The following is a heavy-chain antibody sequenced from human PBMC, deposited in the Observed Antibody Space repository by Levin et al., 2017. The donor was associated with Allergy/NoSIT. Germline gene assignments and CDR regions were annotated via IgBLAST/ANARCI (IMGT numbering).Heavy chain of an antibody. CDR3: ASLFPQCYYYYLDV. D-gene: IGHD3-10*02. CDR2: ISAYSSET. Sequence: PGGSLRLSCAASGFPFSTYTMSWVRQAPGKGLEWVASISAYSSETHYPDSVKGRFTISRDNAKTPLYLQMNSLRAEAAGGYSCASLFPQCYYYYLDVWGKGTTVTVSS. J-gene: IGHJ6*03. V-gene: IGHV3-21*01. CDR1: GFPFSTYT.